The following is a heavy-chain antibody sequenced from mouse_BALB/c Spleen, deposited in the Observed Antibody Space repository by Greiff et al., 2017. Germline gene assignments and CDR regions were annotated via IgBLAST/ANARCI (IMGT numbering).Heavy chain of an antibody. CDR3: ARSNYAMDY. J-gene: IGHJ4*01. CDR1: GFNFKDTY. CDR2: IDPANGNT. Sequence: VQLKESGAELVKPGASVKLSCTASGFNFKDTYMHWVKQRPEQGLEWIGRIDPANGNTKYDPKFQGKATITADTSSNTAYLQLSSLTSEDTAVYYCARSNYAMDYWGQGTSVTVSS. V-gene: IGHV14-3*02.